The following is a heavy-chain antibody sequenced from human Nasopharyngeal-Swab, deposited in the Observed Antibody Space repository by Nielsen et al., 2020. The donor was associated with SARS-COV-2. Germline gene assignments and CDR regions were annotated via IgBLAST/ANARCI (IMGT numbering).Heavy chain of an antibody. V-gene: IGHV3-21*01. J-gene: IGHJ3*02. Sequence: GGSLRLSCAASGFTFSSYEMNWVRQAPGKGLEWVSSISSSSSYIYYADSVKGRFTISRDNAKNSLYLQMNSLRAEDTAVYYCARDFRELVGAFDIWGQGTMVTVSS. CDR3: ARDFRELVGAFDI. D-gene: IGHD6-13*01. CDR2: ISSSSSYI. CDR1: GFTFSSYE.